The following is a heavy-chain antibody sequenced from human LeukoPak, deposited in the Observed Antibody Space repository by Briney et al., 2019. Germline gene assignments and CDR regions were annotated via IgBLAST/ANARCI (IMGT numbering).Heavy chain of an antibody. CDR1: GGSISSSSYY. CDR3: ARHPPYGSGSWGSYYFDY. CDR2: IYYSRST. J-gene: IGHJ4*02. V-gene: IGHV4-39*01. Sequence: KPSETLSLTCTVSGGSISSSSYYWGWIRQPPGKGLEWIGSIYYSRSTYYNPSLKSRVTISVDTSKNQFSLKLSSVTAADTAVYYCARHPPYGSGSWGSYYFDYWGQGTLVTVSS. D-gene: IGHD3-10*01.